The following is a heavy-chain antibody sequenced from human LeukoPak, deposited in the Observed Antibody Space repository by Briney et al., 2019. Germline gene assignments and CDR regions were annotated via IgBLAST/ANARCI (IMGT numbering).Heavy chain of an antibody. D-gene: IGHD5-12*01. CDR1: GFTFSSYA. V-gene: IGHV3-30-3*01. J-gene: IGHJ4*02. Sequence: GGSLRLSCAASGFTFSSYAMHWVRQAPGKGLEWVAVISYDGSNEYYADSVKGRFTISRDNSKNTLYLQMNSLRAEDTAVYYCARDRNRYSGYADYWGQGTLVTVSS. CDR3: ARDRNRYSGYADY. CDR2: ISYDGSNE.